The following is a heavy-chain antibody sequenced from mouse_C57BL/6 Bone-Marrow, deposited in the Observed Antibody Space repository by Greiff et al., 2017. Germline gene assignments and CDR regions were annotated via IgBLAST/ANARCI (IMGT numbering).Heavy chain of an antibody. CDR3: AMGSYGNYY. CDR1: GYTFTSYW. J-gene: IGHJ3*01. Sequence: VKLQQPGAELVKPGASVKVSCKASGYTFTSYWMHWVKQRPGQGLEWIGRIHPSDSDTNYNRKFKGKDTLTVDKSSSTAYMQLSSLTSEDSAVYYCAMGSYGNYYWGQGTLVTVSA. D-gene: IGHD2-1*01. V-gene: IGHV1-74*01. CDR2: IHPSDSDT.